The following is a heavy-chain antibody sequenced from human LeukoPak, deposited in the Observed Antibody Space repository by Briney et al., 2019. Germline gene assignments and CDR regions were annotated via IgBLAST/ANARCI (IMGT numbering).Heavy chain of an antibody. CDR1: GFTVSSTD. Sequence: GGSLRLSCAASGFTVSSTDMSWVRQAPGKGLEWVSAVYSGGSTFYADSVKGRFTISRDNPKNTLYLQISSLRAEDTAVYYCALLGAAGREYFQHWGQGTLVTVSS. CDR3: ALLGAAGREYFQH. V-gene: IGHV3-53*01. J-gene: IGHJ1*01. CDR2: VYSGGST. D-gene: IGHD6-13*01.